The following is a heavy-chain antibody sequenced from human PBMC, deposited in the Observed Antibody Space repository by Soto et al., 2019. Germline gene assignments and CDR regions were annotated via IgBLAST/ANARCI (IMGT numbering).Heavy chain of an antibody. D-gene: IGHD2-2*01. V-gene: IGHV3-33*01. CDR2: IWYDGSNK. CDR3: ASRSPALDY. Sequence: SLRLSCAGAGITFRSYGRDWVRQGPGKGGEWVAVIWYDGSNKYYADSVKGRFTISRDNSKNTLYLQMNSLRADDTAMYYCASRSPALDYWGQGILVTVSS. CDR1: GITFRSYG. J-gene: IGHJ4*02.